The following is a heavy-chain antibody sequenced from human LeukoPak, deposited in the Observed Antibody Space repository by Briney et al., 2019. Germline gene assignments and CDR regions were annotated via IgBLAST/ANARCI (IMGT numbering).Heavy chain of an antibody. Sequence: PGGSLRLSCAASGFTFSNYDMNWVRQAPGKGLEWVSYITGSGDTIYYADSVKGRFTISRDNAKNSLYLQMDSLRAEDTAVYYCSKDGISAQPSSLDSWGQGALVTVSS. J-gene: IGHJ4*02. CDR3: SKDGISAQPSSLDS. V-gene: IGHV3-48*03. D-gene: IGHD6-6*01. CDR1: GFTFSNYD. CDR2: ITGSGDTI.